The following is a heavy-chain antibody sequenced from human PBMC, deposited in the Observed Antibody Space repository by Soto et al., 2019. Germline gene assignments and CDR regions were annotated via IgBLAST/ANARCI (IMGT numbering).Heavy chain of an antibody. CDR2: IYFTGST. CDR1: GGAVSSGTYY. Sequence: SETLSLTCTVSGGAVSSGTYYWSWIRQPPGKGLEWIGNIYFTGSTNYNPSPKSRVTMSLDTSRNQFSLKLSSVTAADTAVYYCTRGPPRVQWFDPWGLGTLVTVSS. CDR3: TRGPPRVQWFDP. V-gene: IGHV4-61*01. J-gene: IGHJ5*02.